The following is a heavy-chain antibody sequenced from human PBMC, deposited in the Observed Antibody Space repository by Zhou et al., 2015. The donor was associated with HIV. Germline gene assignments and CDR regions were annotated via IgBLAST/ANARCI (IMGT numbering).Heavy chain of an antibody. CDR1: GGTFSSYA. CDR3: ARVAYPAVLLWFRGSWFDP. D-gene: IGHD3-10*01. V-gene: IGHV1-69*01. J-gene: IGHJ5*02. Sequence: QVQLVQSGAEVKKPGSSVKVSCKASGGTFSSYAISWVRQAPGQGLEWMGGIIPIFGTANYAQKFQGRVTITADESTSTAYMELSSLRSEDTAVYYCARVAYPAVLLWFRGSWFDPWGQGTLVTVSS. CDR2: IIPIFGTA.